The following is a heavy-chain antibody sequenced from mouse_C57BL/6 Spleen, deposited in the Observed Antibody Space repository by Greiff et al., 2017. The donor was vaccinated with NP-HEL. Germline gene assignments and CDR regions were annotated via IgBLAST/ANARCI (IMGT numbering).Heavy chain of an antibody. J-gene: IGHJ4*01. V-gene: IGHV1-55*01. Sequence: VKLQQPGAELVKPGASVKMSCKASGYTFTSYWITWVKQRPGQGLEWIGDIYPGSGSTNYIEKFKSKATLTVDTSSSTAYMQLSSLTSEDSAVYYCARGYDYDDPYYAMDYWGQGTSVTVSS. CDR2: IYPGSGST. D-gene: IGHD2-4*01. CDR1: GYTFTSYW. CDR3: ARGYDYDDPYYAMDY.